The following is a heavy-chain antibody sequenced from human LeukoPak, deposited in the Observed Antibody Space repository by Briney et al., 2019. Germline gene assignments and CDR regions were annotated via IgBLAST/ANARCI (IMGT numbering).Heavy chain of an antibody. V-gene: IGHV1-69*01. Sequence: SVRVSCTASGGTFSSYAMSWVRQAPGQGLEWMAGIIPIFGTANYAQTVKGRVTITADESTSTAYMEMSSLRSEDTAVYYCASGGYSCNWFDPWGQGTLVTVSS. CDR2: IIPIFGTA. CDR1: GGTFSSYA. D-gene: IGHD5-18*01. J-gene: IGHJ5*02. CDR3: ASGGYSCNWFDP.